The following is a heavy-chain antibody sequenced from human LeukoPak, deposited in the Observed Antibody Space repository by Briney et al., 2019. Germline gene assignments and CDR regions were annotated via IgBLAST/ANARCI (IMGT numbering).Heavy chain of an antibody. CDR3: ARERENWGCWYFDL. V-gene: IGHV4-61*02. D-gene: IGHD7-27*01. CDR1: GGSISGSNYY. Sequence: PSETLSLTCTVSGGSISGSNYYWTWIRQPAGKGLEWIGRIYFSGSTNYNSSLKSRATLSVHTSKNQFSLQLNSVTPEDTAVYYCARERENWGCWYFDLWGRGTLVTVSS. J-gene: IGHJ2*01. CDR2: IYFSGST.